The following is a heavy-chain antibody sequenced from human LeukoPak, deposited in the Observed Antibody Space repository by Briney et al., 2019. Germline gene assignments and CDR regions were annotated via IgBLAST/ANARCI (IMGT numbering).Heavy chain of an antibody. Sequence: SETLSLTCAVSGGSISSSNWWSWVRQPPGKGLEWIGEIYHSGSTNYNPSLKSRVTISVDKSKNQFSLKLSSVTAADTAVYYCARDNWYYDILTGTRRWFDPWGQGTLVTVSS. CDR3: ARDNWYYDILTGTRRWFDP. V-gene: IGHV4-4*02. J-gene: IGHJ5*02. CDR1: GGSISSSNW. CDR2: IYHSGST. D-gene: IGHD3-9*01.